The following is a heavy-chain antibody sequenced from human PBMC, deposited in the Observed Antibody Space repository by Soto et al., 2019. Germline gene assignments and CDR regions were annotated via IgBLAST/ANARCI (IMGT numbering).Heavy chain of an antibody. Sequence: SVKVSCKASGGTFSSYSISWVRQAPGQGLEWMGGIIPIFGTANYAQKFQGRVTITADESTSTAYMELSSLRSEDTAVYYCASPSIKIFRVVITENYYYYGMDVWGQGTTVTVSS. V-gene: IGHV1-69*13. CDR1: GGTFSSYS. J-gene: IGHJ6*02. D-gene: IGHD3-3*01. CDR2: IIPIFGTA. CDR3: ASPSIKIFRVVITENYYYYGMDV.